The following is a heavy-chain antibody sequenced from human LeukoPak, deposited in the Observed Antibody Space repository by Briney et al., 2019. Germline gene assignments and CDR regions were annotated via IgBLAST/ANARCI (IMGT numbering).Heavy chain of an antibody. J-gene: IGHJ4*02. D-gene: IGHD3-3*01. V-gene: IGHV4-59*01. CDR3: ARGEDYDFWSGYYGI. CDR2: IYYSGST. CDR1: GGSISSYY. Sequence: SETLSLTCTVSGGSISSYYWSWIRQPPGKGLEWIGYIYYSGSTNYNPSLKSRVTISVDTSKNQFSLKLSSVTAADTAVYYCARGEDYDFWSGYYGIWGQGTLVTVS.